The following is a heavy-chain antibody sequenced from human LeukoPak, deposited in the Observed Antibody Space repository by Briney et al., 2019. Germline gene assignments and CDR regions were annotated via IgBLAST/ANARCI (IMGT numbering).Heavy chain of an antibody. Sequence: PGRSLRLSCAASGFTFDDYAMHWVRQAPGKGLEWVSGISWNSGSIGYADSVKGRFTISRDTAKNSLYLQMNSLRAEDTALYYCAKDLEYSSSSLDYWGQGTLVTVSS. CDR3: AKDLEYSSSSLDY. J-gene: IGHJ4*02. V-gene: IGHV3-9*01. CDR1: GFTFDDYA. CDR2: ISWNSGSI. D-gene: IGHD6-6*01.